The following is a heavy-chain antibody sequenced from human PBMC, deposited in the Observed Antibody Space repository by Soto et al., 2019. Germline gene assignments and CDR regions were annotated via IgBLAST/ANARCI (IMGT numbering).Heavy chain of an antibody. Sequence: QVHLVQSGVEVKKPGASVKVSCRASGYNFINYGITWVRQPPGQGLEWMGWIRVHNGNTNYAHDLQGRVAMTTDASTSTAYMELRSLRSDDTAVYYCVRDLDGSGSYYTGYWGPGTLVTVSS. CDR1: GYNFINYG. D-gene: IGHD3-10*01. CDR2: IRVHNGNT. V-gene: IGHV1-18*01. J-gene: IGHJ4*02. CDR3: VRDLDGSGSYYTGY.